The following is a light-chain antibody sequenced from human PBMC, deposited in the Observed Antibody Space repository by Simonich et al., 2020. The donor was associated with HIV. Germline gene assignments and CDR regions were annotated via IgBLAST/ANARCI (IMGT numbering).Light chain of an antibody. Sequence: DIQMTQSPSTLSASVGERVTITCRASQGISSYLAWYQQKPGKAPKLLIYAASPLQSGVPSRFSGSGSGTEFTLTISSLQPEDFATYYCQQSNSFPRTFGQGTRVEIK. V-gene: IGKV1-9*01. CDR3: QQSNSFPRT. CDR2: AAS. CDR1: QGISSY. J-gene: IGKJ1*01.